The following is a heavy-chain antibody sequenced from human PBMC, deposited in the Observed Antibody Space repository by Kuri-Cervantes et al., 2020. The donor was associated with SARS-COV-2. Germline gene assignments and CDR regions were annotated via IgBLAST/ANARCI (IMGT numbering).Heavy chain of an antibody. CDR3: ARDRDGDNENDY. CDR1: GGYISSSSYY. J-gene: IGHJ4*02. Sequence: SETLSLTCAVSGGYISSSSYYWGWIRQPPGKGLEWIGSIYYSGSTYYNPSLKSRVTISVDTSKNQFSLKLSSVTAADTAVYYCARDRDGDNENDYWGQGTLVTVSS. CDR2: IYYSGST. D-gene: IGHD4/OR15-4a*01. V-gene: IGHV4-39*07.